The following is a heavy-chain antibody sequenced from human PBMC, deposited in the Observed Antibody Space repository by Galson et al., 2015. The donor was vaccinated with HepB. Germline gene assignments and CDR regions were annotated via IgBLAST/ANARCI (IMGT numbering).Heavy chain of an antibody. CDR1: GYSFTNYW. Sequence: QSGAEVKKPGESLTISCQASGYSFTNYWIGWVRQMPGKGLEYMGLIYPDDSDDRYSPSFQGQVTISADKSINTAYLHWSSLKASDTAIYLCARRTLDMWGQGTMVTVSS. J-gene: IGHJ3*02. CDR2: IYPDDSDD. V-gene: IGHV5-51*01. CDR3: ARRTLDM.